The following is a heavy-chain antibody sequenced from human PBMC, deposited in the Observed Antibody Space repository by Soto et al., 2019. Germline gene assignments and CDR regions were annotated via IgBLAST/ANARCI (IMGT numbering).Heavy chain of an antibody. CDR2: ISSRSDI. Sequence: MRLSCVGSGFTFSTYSINWVRQAPGKGLEWVSSISSRSDIYYADSVKGRFTISRDNAKNSVSLQMNSLRAEDTAVYYCAREYTAWPLAYGLDVWGQGTTATVSS. D-gene: IGHD2-2*02. V-gene: IGHV3-21*01. CDR3: AREYTAWPLAYGLDV. J-gene: IGHJ6*02. CDR1: GFTFSTYS.